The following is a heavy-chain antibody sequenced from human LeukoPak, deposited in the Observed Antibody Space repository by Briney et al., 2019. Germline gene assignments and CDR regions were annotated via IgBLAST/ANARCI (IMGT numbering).Heavy chain of an antibody. CDR2: IYYSGSP. D-gene: IGHD6-19*01. J-gene: IGHJ4*02. CDR3: ATQGSSGWYQGFDY. V-gene: IGHV4-39*01. Sequence: PSETLSLTCSVSGGSIGSSSYYWGWIRQTPGKGLEWIGSIYYSGSPYYNPSLKSRVTISVDTSKNQFSLKFTSVTAADTAVYYCATQGSSGWYQGFDYWGQGTLVTVST. CDR1: GGSIGSSSYY.